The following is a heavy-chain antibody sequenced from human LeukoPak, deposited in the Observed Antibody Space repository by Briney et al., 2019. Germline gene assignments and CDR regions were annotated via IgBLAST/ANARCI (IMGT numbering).Heavy chain of an antibody. V-gene: IGHV4-31*03. CDR1: GGSISSGGYY. CDR3: ARVGDYDFWSGYPPGDSRQYFDY. D-gene: IGHD3-3*01. Sequence: PSETLSLTCTVSGGSISSGGYYWSWVRQHPGKGLEWIGYIYYSGNTYYNPSLKSRLTISLDTSKNQFSLKLSSVTAADTAVYYCARVGDYDFWSGYPPGDSRQYFDYWGQGTLVTVSS. CDR2: IYYSGNT. J-gene: IGHJ4*02.